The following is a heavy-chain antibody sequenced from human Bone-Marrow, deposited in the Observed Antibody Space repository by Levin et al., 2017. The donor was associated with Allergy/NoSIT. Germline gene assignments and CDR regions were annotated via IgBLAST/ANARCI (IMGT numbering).Heavy chain of an antibody. V-gene: IGHV4-39*01. D-gene: IGHD6-13*01. CDR1: GGSISSSAYS. CDR3: VGSSYASREAFYYYAMDV. CDR2: ISHIGYT. J-gene: IGHJ6*02. Sequence: ASETLSLTCSVSGGSISSSAYSWGWIRQAPGKGLEWIGNISHIGYTNSNPSLNSRITMSIDTPKNQFSLKLTSVTAADSGIYFCVGSSYASREAFYYYAMDVWGQGTTVTVSS.